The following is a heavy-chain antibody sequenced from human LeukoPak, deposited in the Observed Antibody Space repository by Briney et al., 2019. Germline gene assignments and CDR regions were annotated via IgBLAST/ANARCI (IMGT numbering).Heavy chain of an antibody. CDR1: GFTFSDYY. Sequence: SGGSLRLSCAASGFTFSDYYMSWIRQAPGKGLEWVSYISSSGSTIYYADSVKVRFTISRDNAKNSLYLQMNSLRAEDTAVYYCARDRDIVVVTAIPSYYYGMDVWGQGTTVTVSS. CDR3: ARDRDIVVVTAIPSYYYGMDV. D-gene: IGHD2-21*02. V-gene: IGHV3-11*01. J-gene: IGHJ6*02. CDR2: ISSSGSTI.